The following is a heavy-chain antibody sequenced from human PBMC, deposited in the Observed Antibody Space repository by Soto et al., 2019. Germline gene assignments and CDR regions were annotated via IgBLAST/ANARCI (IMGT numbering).Heavy chain of an antibody. Sequence: QVQLVQSGAEVKKPGASVKVSCKASGYIFTNHYIHWVRQAPGQGLEWMGIINPSGGSTNYLQKFQGTITMTRDTSTSTVYMELSSLRSEDTAVYFCTSDDCDDSSSFYYNCWGQGSLVIVSS. J-gene: IGHJ4*02. CDR3: TSDDCDDSSSFYYNC. D-gene: IGHD3-22*01. CDR1: GYIFTNHY. V-gene: IGHV1-46*01. CDR2: INPSGGST.